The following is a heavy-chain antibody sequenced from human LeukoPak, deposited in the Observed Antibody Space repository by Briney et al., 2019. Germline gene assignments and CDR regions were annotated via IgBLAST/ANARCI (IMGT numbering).Heavy chain of an antibody. Sequence: GASVKVSCKASGYTFTNYYMHWVRQAPGQGLKWMGVFNPSGGSTSYAQKFQGRVTITRDTSTSTVYMELSSLRSEDTAVYYCARVRDGYNDAFDIWGQGTMVTVSS. D-gene: IGHD5-24*01. CDR1: GYTFTNYY. V-gene: IGHV1-46*01. CDR2: FNPSGGST. CDR3: ARVRDGYNDAFDI. J-gene: IGHJ3*02.